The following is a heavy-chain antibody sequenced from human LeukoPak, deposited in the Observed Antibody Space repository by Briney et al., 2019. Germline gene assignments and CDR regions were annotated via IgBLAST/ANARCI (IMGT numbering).Heavy chain of an antibody. CDR1: GYTFTSYG. D-gene: IGHD4-17*01. J-gene: IGHJ4*02. Sequence: ASVTVSCQASGYTFTSYGIRWLRQAPAPALEWMGSISDYNGNTNYAQKLQGRDTMTTDTSTSTAYMELRSLRSDDTAVYYCARVFDYGDYDGPFDYWGQGTLVTVSS. V-gene: IGHV1-18*01. CDR3: ARVFDYGDYDGPFDY. CDR2: ISDYNGNT.